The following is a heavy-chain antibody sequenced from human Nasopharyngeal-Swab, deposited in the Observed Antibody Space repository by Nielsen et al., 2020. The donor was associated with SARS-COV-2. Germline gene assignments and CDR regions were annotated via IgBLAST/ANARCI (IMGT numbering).Heavy chain of an antibody. Sequence: GESLKLSCAASGFSFSSYIMNWVRQAPGKGLEWVSYISSSSSTIYYADSVKGLFTISRDNAKNSLYLQMNSLRAEDTAVYYCARKSSFDYWGQGTLVTVSS. V-gene: IGHV3-48*01. J-gene: IGHJ4*02. CDR1: GFSFSSYI. CDR3: ARKSSFDY. CDR2: ISSSSSTI.